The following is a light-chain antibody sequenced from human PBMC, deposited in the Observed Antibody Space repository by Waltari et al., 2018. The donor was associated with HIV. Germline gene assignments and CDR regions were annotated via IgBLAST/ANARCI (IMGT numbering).Light chain of an antibody. CDR2: GAS. V-gene: IGKV1-39*01. J-gene: IGKJ4*01. Sequence: DIQMTQSPSSLSASVGDRVTIYCRASQNIRNYVNWFQQRPGKAPTLLIHGASSLQSGVPSRFSGSGSGTEFTLIISGLQPEDIATYYCQQSLSVPYVSFGGGTKVEIK. CDR3: QQSLSVPYVS. CDR1: QNIRNY.